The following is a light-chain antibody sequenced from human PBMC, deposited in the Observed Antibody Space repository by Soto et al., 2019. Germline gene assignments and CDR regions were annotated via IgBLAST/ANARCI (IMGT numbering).Light chain of an antibody. CDR2: DVF. J-gene: IGLJ1*01. CDR1: TYDVGAYNF. CDR3: CSYAGSYIFYV. Sequence: QSALTQPRSVSGSRGQSVTISCTGTTYDVGAYNFVSWYQQHPGKAPKLLIYDVFKRPSGVPDRFSGSKSGNSASLTISGLQADDEADYYCCSYAGSYIFYVFGTGTKVTVL. V-gene: IGLV2-11*01.